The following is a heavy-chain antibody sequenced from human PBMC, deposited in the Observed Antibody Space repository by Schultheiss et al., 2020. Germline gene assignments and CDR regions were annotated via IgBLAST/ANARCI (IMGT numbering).Heavy chain of an antibody. D-gene: IGHD5-24*01. V-gene: IGHV1-46*01. CDR3: ARDWRWLPNPPTVSLQH. CDR2: INPSGGST. CDR1: GYTFTGYY. Sequence: ASVKVSCKASGYTFTGYYMHWVRQAPGQGLEWMGIINPSGGSTSYAQKFQGRVTMTRDTSTSTVYMELSSLRSEDTAVYYCARDWRWLPNPPTVSLQHWGQGTLVNVSS. J-gene: IGHJ1*01.